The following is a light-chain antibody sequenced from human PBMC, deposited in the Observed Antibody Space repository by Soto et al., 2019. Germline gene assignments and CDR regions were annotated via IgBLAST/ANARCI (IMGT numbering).Light chain of an antibody. CDR3: QQYLTSAQT. V-gene: IGKV3-20*01. Sequence: EIVLTQSPGTLSLSPGESATLSCRASQTVGSNYLAWYQQRPGQAPRLLIYAASSRATGIPDSISASGSGTDFPLPVSILEPEDFAVYYCQQYLTSAQTFGQGTKV. CDR1: QTVGSNY. CDR2: AAS. J-gene: IGKJ1*01.